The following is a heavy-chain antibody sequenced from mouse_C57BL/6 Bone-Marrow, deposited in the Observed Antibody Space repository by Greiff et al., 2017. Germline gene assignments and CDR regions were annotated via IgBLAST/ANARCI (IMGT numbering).Heavy chain of an antibody. D-gene: IGHD1-1*01. CDR2: INPNYGTT. CDR3: AIRRFITTVEEAY. J-gene: IGHJ3*01. CDR1: GYSFTDYN. V-gene: IGHV1-39*01. Sequence: VQLKESGPELVKPGASVKISCKASGYSFTDYNMNWVKQSNGKSLEWIGVINPNYGTTSYNQKFKGKATLTVDQSSSTAYMQLNSLTSEDSAVYYCAIRRFITTVEEAYWGQGTLVTVSA.